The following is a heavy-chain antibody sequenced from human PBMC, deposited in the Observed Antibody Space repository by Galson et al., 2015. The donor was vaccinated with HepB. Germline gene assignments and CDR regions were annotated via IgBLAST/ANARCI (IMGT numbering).Heavy chain of an antibody. Sequence: SLRLSCAVSGFTVSNSYVSWVRQAPGKGLEWLAVIWHDGTNQYYADSVEGRFTISRDNSKNTLFLQMNSLRAEDTALYYCVRESHTAATTFDFWGQGTLVIVSS. CDR3: VRESHTAATTFDF. V-gene: IGHV3-33*08. J-gene: IGHJ4*02. D-gene: IGHD1-1*01. CDR1: GFTVSNSY. CDR2: IWHDGTNQ.